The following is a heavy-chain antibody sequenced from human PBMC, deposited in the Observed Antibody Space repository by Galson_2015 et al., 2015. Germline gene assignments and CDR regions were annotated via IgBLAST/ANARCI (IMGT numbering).Heavy chain of an antibody. CDR1: GFTFDDYA. CDR2: ISWNSGSI. V-gene: IGHV3-9*01. J-gene: IGHJ4*02. Sequence: SLRLSCAASGFTFDDYAMHWVRQAPGKGLEWVSGISWNSGSIGYADSVKGRFTISRDNAKNSLYLQMNSLRAEDTALYYCAKTHVGSSGWYYFDYWGQGTLVTVSS. D-gene: IGHD6-19*01. CDR3: AKTHVGSSGWYYFDY.